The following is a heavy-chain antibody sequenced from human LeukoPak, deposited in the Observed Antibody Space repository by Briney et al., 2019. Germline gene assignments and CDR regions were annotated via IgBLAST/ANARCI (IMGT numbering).Heavy chain of an antibody. CDR1: GFTFSSYW. CDR3: AKATMVRGVIVYFDY. J-gene: IGHJ4*02. V-gene: IGHV3-7*03. Sequence: GGSLRLSCAASGFTFSSYWMSWVRQAPGKGLEWVANKKEDGSEKYYVDSVKGRFTISRDNAKNTLYLQMNSLRAEDTAVYYCAKATMVRGVIVYFDYWGQGTLVTVSS. CDR2: KKEDGSEK. D-gene: IGHD3-10*01.